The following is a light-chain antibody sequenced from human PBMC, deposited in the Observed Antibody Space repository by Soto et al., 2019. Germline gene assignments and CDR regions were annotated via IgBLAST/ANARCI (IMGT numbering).Light chain of an antibody. J-gene: IGKJ1*01. V-gene: IGKV3-20*01. CDR1: QSLSSSY. CDR3: QQYGSSPVA. Sequence: EIVVTQSPGTLSLSPGERATLSCRASQSLSSSYLAWYQQKPGQAPRLLIYAASIRATGIPDRFSGSGFGTDFTLTFSRLEPEDFAVYYCQQYGSSPVAFGQGTKVEIK. CDR2: AAS.